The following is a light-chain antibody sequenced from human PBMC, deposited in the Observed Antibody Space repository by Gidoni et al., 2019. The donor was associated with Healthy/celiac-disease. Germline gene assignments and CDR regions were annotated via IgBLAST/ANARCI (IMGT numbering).Light chain of an antibody. Sequence: IVMTQSALSLPVTPGAPASISCRSSQRRLHSNGYNYLVWYLQKPGQSPQLLIYLGSNRASGVPDRFSGRGSGTDFTLKISRVEAEDVGVYYCMQALQTPKTFGQXTKLEIK. V-gene: IGKV2-28*01. CDR3: MQALQTPKT. CDR2: LGS. CDR1: QRRLHSNGYNY. J-gene: IGKJ2*01.